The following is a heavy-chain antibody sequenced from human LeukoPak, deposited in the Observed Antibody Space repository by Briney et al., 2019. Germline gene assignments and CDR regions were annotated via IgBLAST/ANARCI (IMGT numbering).Heavy chain of an antibody. CDR1: GFTFSSYS. Sequence: PGGSLRLSCAASGFTFSSYSMNWVRQAPRKGLEWVSSISSSSSYIYYADSVKGRFTISRDNAKNSLYLQMNSLRAEDTAVYYCAPTGFGELFPWGQGTLVTVSS. CDR2: ISSSSSYI. D-gene: IGHD3-10*01. J-gene: IGHJ5*02. V-gene: IGHV3-21*04. CDR3: APTGFGELFP.